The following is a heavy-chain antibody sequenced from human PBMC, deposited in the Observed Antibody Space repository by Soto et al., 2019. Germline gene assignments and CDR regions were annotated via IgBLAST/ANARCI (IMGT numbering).Heavy chain of an antibody. CDR2: ISGSGGST. Sequence: LRLSCAASGFTFSSYAMSWVRQAPGKGLEWVSAISGSGGSTYYADSVKGRFTISRDNSKNTLYLQMNSLRAEDTAVYYCAKDLLYGDYVNYYYGMDVWGQGTTVTVSS. D-gene: IGHD4-17*01. J-gene: IGHJ6*02. V-gene: IGHV3-23*01. CDR1: GFTFSSYA. CDR3: AKDLLYGDYVNYYYGMDV.